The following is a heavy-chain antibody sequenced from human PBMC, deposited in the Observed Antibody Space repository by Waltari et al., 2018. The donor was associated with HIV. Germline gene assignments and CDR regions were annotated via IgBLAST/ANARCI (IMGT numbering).Heavy chain of an antibody. V-gene: IGHV4-34*01. CDR2: INHSGIT. Sequence: VRVHQWGAGLLKPSETLSLTCAVYGGSLSGYHWNWIRQPPGKGLEWIGEINHSGITNYNPSLKSRVTISIDTSKNQVSLKLTSVTAADTADYYCAISEAVAALIDYWGQGTLVTVSS. D-gene: IGHD6-13*01. CDR1: GGSLSGYH. CDR3: AISEAVAALIDY. J-gene: IGHJ4*02.